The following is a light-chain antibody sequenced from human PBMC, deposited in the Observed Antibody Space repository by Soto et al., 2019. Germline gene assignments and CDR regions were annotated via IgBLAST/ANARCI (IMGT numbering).Light chain of an antibody. CDR3: QQYGSSAT. V-gene: IGKV3-20*01. J-gene: IGKJ1*01. Sequence: DTKCLSARGIGKESRWASQSVSNNYLAWYQQKPGQAPRLLIYGASNRATGIPDSFSGSGSWTDFLVIISRLESEAFLVYYFQQYGSSATLGQGTKVDIK. CDR2: GAS. CDR1: QSVSNNY.